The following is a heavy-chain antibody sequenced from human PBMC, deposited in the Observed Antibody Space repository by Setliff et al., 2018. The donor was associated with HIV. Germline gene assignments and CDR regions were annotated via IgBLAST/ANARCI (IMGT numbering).Heavy chain of an antibody. J-gene: IGHJ6*02. D-gene: IGHD3-16*01. Sequence: SETLSLTCTVSGGSISSGSYYWNWIRQPAGKGLEWTGHIYSSGRTNYHPSLKSRVTISVETYKNQCSLKLRSVTAADTAVYYCKITALNYYYYGMDVWGQGTTVTSP. V-gene: IGHV4-61*09. CDR2: IYSSGRT. CDR1: GGSISSGSYY. CDR3: KITALNYYYYGMDV.